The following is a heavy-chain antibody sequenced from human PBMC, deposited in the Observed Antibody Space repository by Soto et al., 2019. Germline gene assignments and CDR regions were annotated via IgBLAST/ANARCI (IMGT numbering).Heavy chain of an antibody. Sequence: EVQLVESGGGLVQPGGSLRLSCAASGFTFSDHYMDWVRQAPGKGLEWVGRTRNKANSYTTEYAASVKGRFTISRDDSKNTLYLQMNSLKTGDTAVYYCARGTFDLWGRGTLVTVSS. CDR3: ARGTFDL. J-gene: IGHJ2*01. D-gene: IGHD3-10*01. CDR2: TRNKANSYTT. CDR1: GFTFSDHY. V-gene: IGHV3-72*01.